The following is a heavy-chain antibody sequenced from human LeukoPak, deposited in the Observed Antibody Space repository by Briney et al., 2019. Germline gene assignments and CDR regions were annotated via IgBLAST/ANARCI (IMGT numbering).Heavy chain of an antibody. J-gene: IGHJ4*02. D-gene: IGHD6-13*01. CDR1: GYSFTSYW. V-gene: IGHV5-51*01. CDR2: IHPGDSDT. Sequence: GESLKISCKGSGYSFTSYWIGWVRQMPGKGLEWMGIIHPGDSDTRYNPSFQGQVTISADRSINTAYLHWSSLKASDTAIYYCARLQQQLSPFDYWGQGTLVTVSS. CDR3: ARLQQQLSPFDY.